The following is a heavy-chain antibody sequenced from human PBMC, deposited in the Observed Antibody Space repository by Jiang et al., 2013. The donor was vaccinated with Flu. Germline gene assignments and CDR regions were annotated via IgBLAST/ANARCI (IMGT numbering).Heavy chain of an antibody. D-gene: IGHD3-22*01. CDR3: ARGPDTSGYYYFY. CDR1: GGTFSNYA. CDR2: IIPIFGTA. J-gene: IGHJ4*02. Sequence: SGAEVKKPGSSVKISCKASGGTFSNYAINWVRQAPGQGLAWMGGIIPIFGTANYAQKFRGRVTITADKSTSTAYMELSSLRSEDTAVYYCARGPDTSGYYYFYWGQGTLVTVSS. V-gene: IGHV1-69*06.